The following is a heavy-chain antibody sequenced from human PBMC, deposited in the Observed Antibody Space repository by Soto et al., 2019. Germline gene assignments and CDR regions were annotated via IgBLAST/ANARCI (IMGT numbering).Heavy chain of an antibody. V-gene: IGHV4-30-4*01. Sequence: SETLSLTCTVSGDSVSSVGLHWAWLRRPPGKGLEWIGYIYNGGSTYYRPSLESRMRMSLDATRNHYSLRLTSVTAADTAVYFCARAPVGLDTISYFDYWGQGKLVTSPQ. CDR3: ARAPVGLDTISYFDY. D-gene: IGHD3-3*01. CDR2: IYNGGST. CDR1: GDSVSSVGLH. J-gene: IGHJ4*02.